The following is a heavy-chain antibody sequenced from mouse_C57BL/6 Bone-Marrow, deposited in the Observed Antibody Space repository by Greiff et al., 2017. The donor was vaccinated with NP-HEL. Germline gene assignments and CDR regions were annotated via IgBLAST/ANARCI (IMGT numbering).Heavy chain of an antibody. CDR3: ERGGLLCAPWYCEV. CDR1: GYSITSGYY. D-gene: IGHD2-10*01. CDR2: ISYDGSN. Sequence: VQLKESGPGLVKPSQSLSLTCSVTGYSITSGYYWNWIRQFPGNKLEWMGYISYDGSNNYNPSLKNRISITRDTSKNQFFLKLNSVTTEDTATFCCERGGLLCAPWYCEVGATGTPATAS. J-gene: IGHJ1*03. V-gene: IGHV3-6*01.